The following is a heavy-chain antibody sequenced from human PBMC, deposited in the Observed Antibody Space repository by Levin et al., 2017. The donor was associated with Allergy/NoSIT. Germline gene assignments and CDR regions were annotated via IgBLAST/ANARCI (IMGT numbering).Heavy chain of an antibody. CDR3: VKNGDYGELGY. CDR2: ISNNGGRT. J-gene: IGHJ4*02. V-gene: IGHV3-64D*06. D-gene: IGHD4-17*01. Sequence: HPGGSLRLSCSASGFTFNKNTMQWVRQAPGKGLEHVSAISNNGGRTYYTDSVKGRFTISRDNSKNTLYLQMSSLRPEDTALYYCVKNGDYGELGYWGQGTLVTVSS. CDR1: GFTFNKNT.